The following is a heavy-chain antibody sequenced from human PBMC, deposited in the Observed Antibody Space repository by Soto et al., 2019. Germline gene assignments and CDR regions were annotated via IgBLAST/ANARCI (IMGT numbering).Heavy chain of an antibody. J-gene: IGHJ6*02. V-gene: IGHV3-48*03. Sequence: GGALRLSCVASGFTFGSYAMTWVRRAPGKGLEWVSYISSSGSTIYYADSVKGRFTISRDNAKNSLYLQMNSLRAEDTAVYYCARPRDPYYGMDVWGQGTTVTVS. CDR1: GFTFGSYA. CDR3: ARPRDPYYGMDV. CDR2: ISSSGSTI.